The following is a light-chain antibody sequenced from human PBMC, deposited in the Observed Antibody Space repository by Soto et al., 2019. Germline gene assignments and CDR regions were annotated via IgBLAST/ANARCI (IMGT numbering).Light chain of an antibody. CDR3: QQRSSWPRNT. CDR1: QSVPTY. Sequence: EIVLTQFPATLSLSPGARATLSCRASQSVPTYLAWYQHKPGQAPRLLIFDISNRATGIPARLSCSGSGTDFTLTINSLEPEDSATYYCQQRSSWPRNTFGQGSKLEIK. J-gene: IGKJ2*01. V-gene: IGKV3-11*01. CDR2: DIS.